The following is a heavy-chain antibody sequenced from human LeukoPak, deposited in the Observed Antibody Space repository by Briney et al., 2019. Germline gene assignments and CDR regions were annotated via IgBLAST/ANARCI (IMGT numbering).Heavy chain of an antibody. CDR3: GGPNPLLERPSAMDV. D-gene: IGHD6-25*01. J-gene: IGHJ6*02. Sequence: GGSLRLSCAASGFTVSSNYMSWVRQAPGKGLECVSVIYSGGGAYYADSVKGRFTISRDNSKNTLYLQMNSLRAEDTAVYYCGGPNPLLERPSAMDVWGQGTTVTVSS. V-gene: IGHV3-53*01. CDR2: IYSGGGA. CDR1: GFTVSSNY.